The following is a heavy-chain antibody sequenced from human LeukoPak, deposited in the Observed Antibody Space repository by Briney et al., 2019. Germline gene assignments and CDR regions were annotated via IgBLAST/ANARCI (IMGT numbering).Heavy chain of an antibody. CDR3: AKEGYYYDSSGYYFDY. D-gene: IGHD3-22*01. CDR1: GFTFSSYA. J-gene: IGHJ4*02. V-gene: IGHV3-23*01. CDR2: ISGSGGST. Sequence: PGGSLRLSCAASGFTFSSYAMSWVRQAQGKGLEWVSAISGSGGSTYYADSVKGRFTISRDNSKNTLYLQMNSLRAEDTAVYYCAKEGYYYDSSGYYFDYWGQGTLVTVSS.